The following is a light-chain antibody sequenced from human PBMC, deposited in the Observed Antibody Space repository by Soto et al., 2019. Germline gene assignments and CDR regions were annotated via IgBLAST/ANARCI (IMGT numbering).Light chain of an antibody. V-gene: IGKV1-5*03. J-gene: IGKJ1*01. CDR1: QSISSW. CDR3: QQYNSYSQT. Sequence: DIHMTKSPSTLSASVGDRVTITCRASQSISSWLAWYQQKPGKAPKLLIYKASSLESGVPSRFSGSGSGTEFTLTISSLQPDDFATYYCQQYNSYSQTFGQGTKVDSK. CDR2: KAS.